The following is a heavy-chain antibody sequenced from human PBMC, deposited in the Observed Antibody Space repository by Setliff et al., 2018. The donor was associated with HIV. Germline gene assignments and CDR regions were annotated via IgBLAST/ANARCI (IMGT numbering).Heavy chain of an antibody. Sequence: SETLSLTCAVYGGSFSSYYWNWIRQPPGKGLEWIGEINHSGSTNYNPSLKSRVTISVDTSKNQFSLRLSSVTAADTAVYYCARLHGDFYFDLWGQGTLVTVSS. CDR2: INHSGST. CDR3: ARLHGDFYFDL. J-gene: IGHJ4*02. CDR1: GGSFSSYY. D-gene: IGHD4-17*01. V-gene: IGHV4-34*01.